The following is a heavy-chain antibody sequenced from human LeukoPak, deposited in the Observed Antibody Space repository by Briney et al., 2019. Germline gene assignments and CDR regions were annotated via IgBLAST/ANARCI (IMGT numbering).Heavy chain of an antibody. J-gene: IGHJ4*02. V-gene: IGHV1-8*01. CDR3: TRETSSRYFDY. Sequence: ASVKVSCKASGYTLTSYDINWVRQATGQGLEWMGWMNPNSGRTGYAQNFQGRITITRNTSISTAYMKLSSLRSEDTAVYYCTRETSSRYFDYWDQGTLVTVSS. CDR2: MNPNSGRT. CDR1: GYTLTSYD.